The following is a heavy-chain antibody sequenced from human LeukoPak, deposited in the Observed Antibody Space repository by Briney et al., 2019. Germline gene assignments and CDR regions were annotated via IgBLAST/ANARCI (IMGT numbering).Heavy chain of an antibody. J-gene: IGHJ4*02. CDR3: ARKGYCSSTSCYPRGDFDY. D-gene: IGHD2-2*01. CDR2: ISYDGSNK. V-gene: IGHV3-30-3*01. Sequence: PGRSLRLSRAASGFTFSSYAMHWVRQAPGKGLEWVAVISYDGSNKYYADSVKGRFTISRDNSKNTLYLQMNSLRAEDTAVYYCARKGYCSSTSCYPRGDFDYWGQGTLVTVSS. CDR1: GFTFSSYA.